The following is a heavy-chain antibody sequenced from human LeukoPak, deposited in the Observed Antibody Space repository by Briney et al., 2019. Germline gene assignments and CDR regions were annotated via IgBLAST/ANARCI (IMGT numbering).Heavy chain of an antibody. CDR3: AKDYGVAVPQQYFQH. CDR2: IRYDGSNK. CDR1: GFTFSSYG. J-gene: IGHJ1*01. V-gene: IGHV3-30*02. D-gene: IGHD3-22*01. Sequence: GGSLRLSCAASGFTFSSYGMHWVRQAPGKGLEWVAFIRYDGSNKYYADSVKGRFTISRDNSKNTLYLQMNSLRAEDTAVYYCAKDYGVAVPQQYFQHWGQGTLVTVSS.